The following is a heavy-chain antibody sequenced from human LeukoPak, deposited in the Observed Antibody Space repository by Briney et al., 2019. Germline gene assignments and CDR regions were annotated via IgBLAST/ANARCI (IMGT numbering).Heavy chain of an antibody. J-gene: IGHJ5*01. CDR3: ARGVGCCSSTSCYWWFDS. CDR1: GFTFSSYW. CDR2: INSDGSST. D-gene: IGHD2-2*01. V-gene: IGHV3-74*01. Sequence: GGSLRLSCAASGFTFSSYWMHWVRQAPGKGLVWVSRINSDGSSTSYAASVKGRFTISRDNAKNTLYLQMNSLRAEDTAVYYCARGVGCCSSTSCYWWFDSRGQGTLVTVSS.